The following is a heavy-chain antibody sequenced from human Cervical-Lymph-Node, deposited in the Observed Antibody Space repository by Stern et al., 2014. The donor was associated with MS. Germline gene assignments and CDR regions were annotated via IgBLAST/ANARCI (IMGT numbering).Heavy chain of an antibody. CDR3: ATTRWDLFTWNWFDP. V-gene: IGHV4-61*02. CDR2: IHDSGST. J-gene: IGHJ5*02. CDR1: GGSISSSGYY. D-gene: IGHD1-26*01. Sequence: VQLVESGPGLVKPSQTLSLTCTVSGGSISSSGYYWSWIRQPDDKGLEWIGRIHDSGSTYYNPYLKSRVTISMDTAQNHFPLKLTLVTAADTAVYYCATTRWDLFTWNWFDPWGQGTLVTVSS.